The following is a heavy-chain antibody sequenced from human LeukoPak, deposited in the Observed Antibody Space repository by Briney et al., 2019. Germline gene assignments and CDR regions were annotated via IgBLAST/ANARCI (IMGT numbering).Heavy chain of an antibody. D-gene: IGHD5-24*01. CDR3: ARGRWLTTNFFDY. CDR1: GFTFSSYE. J-gene: IGHJ4*02. CDR2: ISCSGSTI. V-gene: IGHV3-48*03. Sequence: GGSLRLSCAASGFTFSSYEMNCVRQAPGKGLERASYISCSGSTIYYADSVKGRFTISRDNAKNSLYLQINSLRAEDTAVYYCARGRWLTTNFFDYWGQGTLVAVSS.